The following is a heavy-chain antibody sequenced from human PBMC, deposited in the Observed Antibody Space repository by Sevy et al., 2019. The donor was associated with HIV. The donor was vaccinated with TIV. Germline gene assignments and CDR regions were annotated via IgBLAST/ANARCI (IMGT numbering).Heavy chain of an antibody. D-gene: IGHD2-8*01. CDR1: GFTFPIYS. V-gene: IGHV3-30*04. CDR3: ARVAVEYCTNDCYHRFDH. Sequence: GGSLRLSSVASGFTFPIYSVSWVRQAPGKGLEWLTLISYDGNYNYYADSVKGRFTISRDNSNNILYLQMSSLRVEDTALYFCARVAVEYCTNDCYHRFDHWGLGTLVTVSS. CDR2: ISYDGNYN. J-gene: IGHJ4*02.